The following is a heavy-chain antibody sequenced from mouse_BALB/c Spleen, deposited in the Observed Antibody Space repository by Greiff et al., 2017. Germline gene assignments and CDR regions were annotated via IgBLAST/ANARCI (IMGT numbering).Heavy chain of an antibody. J-gene: IGHJ4*01. CDR1: GYSITSDYA. V-gene: IGHV3-2*02. CDR2: ISYSGST. CDR3: ARVDRAMDY. Sequence: EVKLMESGPGLVKPSQSLSLTCTVTGYSITSDYAWNWIRQFPGNKLEWMGYISYSGSTSYNPSLKSRISITRDTSKNQFFLQLNSVTTEDTATYYCARVDRAMDYWGQGTSVTVSS.